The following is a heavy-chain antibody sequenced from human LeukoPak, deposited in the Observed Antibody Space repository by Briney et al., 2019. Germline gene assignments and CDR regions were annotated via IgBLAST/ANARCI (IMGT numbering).Heavy chain of an antibody. CDR2: ISRSGNNI. Sequence: GGSLRLSCVGSGFIFSDYYMTWVRQAPGKGLEWVAYISRSGNNIYYAESVKGRFAISRDNVENSLYLHMSSLRAEDTASFSWARSYGDVWGKGTMVTVSS. CDR3: ARSYGDV. CDR1: GFIFSDYY. D-gene: IGHD3-10*01. J-gene: IGHJ6*04. V-gene: IGHV3-11*04.